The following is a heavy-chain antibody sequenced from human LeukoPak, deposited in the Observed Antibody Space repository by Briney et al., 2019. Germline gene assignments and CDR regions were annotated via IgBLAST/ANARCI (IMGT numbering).Heavy chain of an antibody. J-gene: IGHJ3*02. CDR2: IYYSGST. CDR3: ARAEARLLWFGELGSDAFDI. V-gene: IGHV4-61*01. CDR1: GYSISSGYY. D-gene: IGHD3-10*01. Sequence: SETLSLTCTVSGYSISSGYYWGWIRQPPGKGLEWIGYIYYSGSTNYNPSLKSRVTISVDTSKNQFSLKLSSVTAADTAVYYCARAEARLLWFGELGSDAFDIWGQGTMVTVSS.